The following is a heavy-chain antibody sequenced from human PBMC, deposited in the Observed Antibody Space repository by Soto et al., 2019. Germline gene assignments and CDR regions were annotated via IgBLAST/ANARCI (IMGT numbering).Heavy chain of an antibody. D-gene: IGHD2-21*01. J-gene: IGHJ6*02. V-gene: IGHV3-23*01. Sequence: GGSLRLSCAAYGLTFSDYALRWVRQPPGKGLEWVSDLSGSGGTTLYTASVKGRFAVYRDNSKNTLSLQMNSLRVDDTAIYYGEKLGLVTISLYGMDGWGQGTTVAV. CDR2: LSGSGGTT. CDR1: GLTFSDYA. CDR3: EKLGLVTISLYGMDG.